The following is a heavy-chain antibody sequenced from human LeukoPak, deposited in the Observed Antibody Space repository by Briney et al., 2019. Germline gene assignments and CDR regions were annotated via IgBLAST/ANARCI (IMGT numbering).Heavy chain of an antibody. Sequence: ASVKVSCKASGYTFTSYGIRWVRQAPGQGLEWMGWISAYNGNTNYAQKLQGRVTMTTDTSTSTAYMELRSLRSEDTAVYYCARDPGYDFWSGYYTTAQLDYWGQGTLVTVSS. CDR3: ARDPGYDFWSGYYTTAQLDY. V-gene: IGHV1-18*01. D-gene: IGHD3-3*01. CDR1: GYTFTSYG. J-gene: IGHJ4*02. CDR2: ISAYNGNT.